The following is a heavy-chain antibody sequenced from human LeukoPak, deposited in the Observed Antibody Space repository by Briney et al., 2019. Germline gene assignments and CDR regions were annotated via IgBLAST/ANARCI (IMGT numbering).Heavy chain of an antibody. CDR2: ISGSGGST. CDR3: TSPQLRYFDTYYYMDV. Sequence: GGSLRLSCAASGFTFSSYAMSWVRQAPGKGLEWVSAISGSGGSTYYADSVKGRFTISRDNSKNTAYLQMNSLKTEDTAVYYCTSPQLRYFDTYYYMDVWGKGTTVTISS. J-gene: IGHJ6*03. V-gene: IGHV3-23*01. D-gene: IGHD3-9*01. CDR1: GFTFSSYA.